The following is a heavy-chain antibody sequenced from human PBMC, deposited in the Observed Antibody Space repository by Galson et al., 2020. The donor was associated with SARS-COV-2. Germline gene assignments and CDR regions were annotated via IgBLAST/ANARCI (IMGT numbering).Heavy chain of an antibody. Sequence: TGGSLRLSCAGSGFTFNDYTLYWVRQVPGKGLEWVSLISWDGAITYYADSVKGRFTISRDNSKNSLFLQMNRLTTEDTALYYCVKDIYMYCDDDFGLASWGLGTLGAVCS. V-gene: IGHV3-43*01. CDR3: VKDIYMYCDDDFGLAS. J-gene: IGHJ4*02. D-gene: IGHD2-8*02. CDR1: GFTFNDYT. CDR2: ISWDGAIT.